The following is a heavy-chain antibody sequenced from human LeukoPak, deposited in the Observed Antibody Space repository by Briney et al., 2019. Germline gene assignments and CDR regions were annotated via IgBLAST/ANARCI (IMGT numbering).Heavy chain of an antibody. CDR1: GFTFSSYS. D-gene: IGHD3-10*01. J-gene: IGHJ4*02. V-gene: IGHV3-15*01. CDR2: IKSKTDGGTT. CDR3: PAEYYGSGKY. Sequence: KTGGSLRLSCAASGFTFSSYSMNWVRQAPGKGLEWVGRIKSKTDGGTTDYAAPVKGRFTISRDDSTDTLFLQMISLKAEDTAVYYCPAEYYGSGKYWGQGTLVTVSS.